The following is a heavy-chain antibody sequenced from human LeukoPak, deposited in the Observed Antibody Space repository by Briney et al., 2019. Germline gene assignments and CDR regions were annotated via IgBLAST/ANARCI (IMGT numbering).Heavy chain of an antibody. Sequence: PSGTLSLTCVVSGGSISSLNWWTWVRQPPGKGLEWIGEIYHSGNINSNPSLTSRVTISLDESKNQFSLKVTSVTAADTAVYYCARIYYGSGSYYKEGYWGQGTLVTVSS. V-gene: IGHV4-4*02. CDR1: GGSISSLNW. CDR3: ARIYYGSGSYYKEGY. CDR2: IYHSGNI. J-gene: IGHJ4*02. D-gene: IGHD3-10*01.